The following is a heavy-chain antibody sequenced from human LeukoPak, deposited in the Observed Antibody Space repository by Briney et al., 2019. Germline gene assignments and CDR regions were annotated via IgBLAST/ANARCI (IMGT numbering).Heavy chain of an antibody. J-gene: IGHJ3*02. CDR2: ISSSRSTI. CDR1: GFTFSSYS. D-gene: IGHD2-15*01. Sequence: GGSLRLSCAASGFTFSSYSMNWVRQAPGKGLEWVSYISSSRSTIYYADSVKGRFTISRDNAKNSLYLQMNSLRVEDTAVYYCARICSGGSCYNDAFHIWGQGTMVTVSS. V-gene: IGHV3-48*04. CDR3: ARICSGGSCYNDAFHI.